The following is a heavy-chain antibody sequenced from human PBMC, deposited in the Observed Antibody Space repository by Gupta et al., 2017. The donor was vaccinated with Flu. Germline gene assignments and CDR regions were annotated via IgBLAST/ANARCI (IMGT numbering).Heavy chain of an antibody. CDR2: ISDDGSNK. Sequence: QVQLVESGGGVVQPGRSLRLSCAASGFTFSSYGMHWVRQAPGKGLEWVAVISDDGSNKYYADSVKGRFTISRDNSKNTRYLKMNSLRAEDMAVYYCAILGVGATTPPAGLGYWGQGTLVTVSS. CDR3: AILGVGATTPPAGLGY. CDR1: GFTFSSYG. V-gene: IGHV3-30*03. J-gene: IGHJ4*02. D-gene: IGHD1-26*01.